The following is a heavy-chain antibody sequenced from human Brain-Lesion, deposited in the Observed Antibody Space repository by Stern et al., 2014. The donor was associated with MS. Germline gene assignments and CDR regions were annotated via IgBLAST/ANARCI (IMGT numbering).Heavy chain of an antibody. Sequence: EVQLEESGGGLVKPGGSLRLSCAASGFTFSSYTMNWVRQAPGKGLEWVSSINRGSDYIYYADSVKSRFTISRDNAKNSLYLQMNSLRAEDTALYYCARVETPLADFYYYYGMDVWGQGTTVTVSS. V-gene: IGHV3-21*01. CDR2: INRGSDYI. D-gene: IGHD5-18*01. J-gene: IGHJ6*02. CDR3: ARVETPLADFYYYYGMDV. CDR1: GFTFSSYT.